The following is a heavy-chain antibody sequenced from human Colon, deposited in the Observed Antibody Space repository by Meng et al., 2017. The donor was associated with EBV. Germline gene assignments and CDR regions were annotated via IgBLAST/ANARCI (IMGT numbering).Heavy chain of an antibody. J-gene: IGHJ4*02. V-gene: IGHV4-4*02. D-gene: IGHD5-18*01. CDR2: IYHSGST. CDR1: GGSISSVYW. Sequence: VRLREPGPGLVKPSETLSLTCAGSGGSISSVYWWTWVRQSPGKGLEWIGEIYHSGSTNYNPSLKSRVTISVDKSKNQFSLKLTSVTAADTAVYYCARGGYYSFDYWGQRTLVTVSS. CDR3: ARGGYYSFDY.